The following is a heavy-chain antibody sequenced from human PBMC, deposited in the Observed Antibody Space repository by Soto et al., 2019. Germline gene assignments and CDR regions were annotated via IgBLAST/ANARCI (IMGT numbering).Heavy chain of an antibody. CDR1: GYPFISYG. V-gene: IGHV1-18*01. CDR3: ARDVAPAAIRPPVDY. J-gene: IGHJ4*02. D-gene: IGHD2-2*01. Sequence: QVQLVQSGAELRKPGASVKVSCKASGYPFISYGFSWVRQAPGQGLEWLGWISAYNGDTKYEQKFQGRITMTTDTSTRTASMELRSLKSDDTAGYYCARDVAPAAIRPPVDYWGQGTLATVSS. CDR2: ISAYNGDT.